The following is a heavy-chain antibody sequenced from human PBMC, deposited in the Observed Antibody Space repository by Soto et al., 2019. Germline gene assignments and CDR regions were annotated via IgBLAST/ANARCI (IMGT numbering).Heavy chain of an antibody. CDR1: GFTFSKAW. V-gene: IGHV3-15*01. Sequence: GGSLRLSCTASGFTFSKAWMSWVRQAPGKGLDWVGRIKSMTDGGTTDHAAPVKGRFAISRDDLKNTLYLQMNTLKTEDTAVYYCTTVPLWSHSYYGMDLWGQGTTVTVSS. CDR3: TTVPLWSHSYYGMDL. J-gene: IGHJ6*02. CDR2: IKSMTDGGTT. D-gene: IGHD3-3*01.